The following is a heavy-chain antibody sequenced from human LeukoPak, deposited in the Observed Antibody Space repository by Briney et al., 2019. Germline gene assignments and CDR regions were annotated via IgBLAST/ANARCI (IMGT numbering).Heavy chain of an antibody. J-gene: IGHJ4*02. D-gene: IGHD6-13*01. CDR1: GASISSYF. CDR3: ARGGQLGSFDY. V-gene: IGHV4-59*01. Sequence: SETLSLTCTVSGASISSYFWNWIRQPPGKGLEWIGYIYHTGTTKYNPSLKSRVTISVDTSKNQFSLNVSSVTAADTAIYYCARGGQLGSFDYWGQGTLVTVSS. CDR2: IYHTGTT.